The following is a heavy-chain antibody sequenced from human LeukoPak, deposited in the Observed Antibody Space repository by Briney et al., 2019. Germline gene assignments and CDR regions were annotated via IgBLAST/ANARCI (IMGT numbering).Heavy chain of an antibody. CDR3: ARTTVTTLNY. Sequence: PSETLSLTCTVSCGSLSFYYWSWIRQPPGKGLEWIGYIYYSGSTNYNPSLTSRVTISVDTSKNQFSLNLNSVTTAETVVYYVARTTVTTLNYWGQGTLVTVSS. CDR1: CGSLSFYY. D-gene: IGHD4-17*01. CDR2: IYYSGST. V-gene: IGHV4-59*01. J-gene: IGHJ4*02.